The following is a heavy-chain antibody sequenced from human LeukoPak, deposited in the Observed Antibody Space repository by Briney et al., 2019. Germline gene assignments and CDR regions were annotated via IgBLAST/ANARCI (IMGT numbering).Heavy chain of an antibody. CDR3: ARYCGGDCSDDAFDI. CDR1: GYTFTGYY. CDR2: INPNSGGT. J-gene: IGHJ3*02. V-gene: IGHV1-2*06. D-gene: IGHD2-21*02. Sequence: GASVKVSCXASGYTFTGYYMHWVRRAPGQGLEWMGRINPNSGGTNYAQKFQGRVTMTRDTSISTAYMELSRLRSDDTAVYYCARYCGGDCSDDAFDIWGQGTMVTVSS.